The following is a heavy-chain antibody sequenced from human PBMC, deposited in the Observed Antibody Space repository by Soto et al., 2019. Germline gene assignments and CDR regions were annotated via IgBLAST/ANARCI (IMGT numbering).Heavy chain of an antibody. CDR1: GFTFSSYG. D-gene: IGHD5-12*01. CDR3: ARDGIVATIFDY. CDR2: IWYDGSNK. V-gene: IGHV3-33*01. Sequence: GGSLRLSCAASGFTFSSYGMHWVRQAPGKGLEWVAVIWYDGSNKYYADSVKGRFTISRDNSKNTLYLQMNSLRAEDTAVYYCARDGIVATIFDYWGQGTLVTVSS. J-gene: IGHJ4*02.